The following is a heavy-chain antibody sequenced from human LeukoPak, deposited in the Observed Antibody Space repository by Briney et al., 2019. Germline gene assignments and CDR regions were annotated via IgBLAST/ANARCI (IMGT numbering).Heavy chain of an antibody. D-gene: IGHD2-15*01. CDR1: GFTFSSYC. Sequence: GGSLRLSCSASGFTFSSYCMHWVRPGPGKGLEGGAVLSYDGSNKYYADSVKGRFTISRDNSKNTLYLQMNSLRAEDTAVYYCAKDPRYCSGGSCYLSGYFDYWGQGTLVTVSS. CDR2: LSYDGSNK. CDR3: AKDPRYCSGGSCYLSGYFDY. J-gene: IGHJ4*02. V-gene: IGHV3-30*18.